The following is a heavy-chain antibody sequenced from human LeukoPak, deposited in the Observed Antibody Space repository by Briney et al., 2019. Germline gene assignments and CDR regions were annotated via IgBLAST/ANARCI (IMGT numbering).Heavy chain of an antibody. CDR1: GFNFSRYW. D-gene: IGHD6-6*01. CDR2: IIPDGSKI. CDR3: AREDGTFEY. V-gene: IGHV3-7*01. Sequence: GGSLRLSCKASGFNFSRYWMNWVRQAPGKGLEWVSNIIPDGSKINYVDSVKGRFTISRDSAKNSLYLQMDSLRHEDTAVYYCAREDGTFEYWGQGTLVSVSS. J-gene: IGHJ4*02.